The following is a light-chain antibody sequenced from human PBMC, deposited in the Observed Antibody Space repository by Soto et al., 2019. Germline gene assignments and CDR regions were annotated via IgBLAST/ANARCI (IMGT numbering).Light chain of an antibody. CDR1: SSNIGGGYD. Sequence: QSVLTQPPSVSGAPGQRVTISCTGSSSNIGGGYDVYWYQQLPGTAPKLLVYGYNNRPSGVSHPFSVSKSGTSASLTITGLQPEDEADYYCHSYDSSPSAWVFGGGTKVTVL. V-gene: IGLV1-40*01. CDR2: GYN. CDR3: HSYDSSPSAWV. J-gene: IGLJ2*01.